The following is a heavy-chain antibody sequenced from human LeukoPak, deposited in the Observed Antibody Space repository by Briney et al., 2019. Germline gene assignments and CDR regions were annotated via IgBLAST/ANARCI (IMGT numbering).Heavy chain of an antibody. Sequence: SETLSLTCNVSGVSITTGSYYWNWIRQPAGKGLEWMGRIYNSGSTNYNPSLKSRVTISTDMSKNQFSLKLTSVTAADTAVYYCARQTFGVLYFDSWGQGTLAIVSS. D-gene: IGHD3-10*01. CDR1: GVSITTGSYY. CDR2: IYNSGST. J-gene: IGHJ4*02. V-gene: IGHV4-61*02. CDR3: ARQTFGVLYFDS.